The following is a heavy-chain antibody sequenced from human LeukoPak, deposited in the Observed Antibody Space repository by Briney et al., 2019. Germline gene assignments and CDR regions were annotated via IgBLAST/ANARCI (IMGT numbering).Heavy chain of an antibody. Sequence: GGSLRLSCAASGFTFSSYGMHWVRQAPGKGLEWVTFIRFDGSYEDYADSVKGRFTISRDNSKSTLYLQMNSLRAEDTAVYYCAKSFRSTSLDYWGQGTLVTVSS. CDR1: GFTFSSYG. J-gene: IGHJ4*02. CDR3: AKSFRSTSLDY. CDR2: IRFDGSYE. D-gene: IGHD2-2*01. V-gene: IGHV3-30*02.